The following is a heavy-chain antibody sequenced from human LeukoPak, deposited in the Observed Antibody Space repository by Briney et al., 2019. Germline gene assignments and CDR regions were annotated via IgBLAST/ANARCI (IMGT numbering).Heavy chain of an antibody. CDR2: ISGSGDST. J-gene: IGHJ4*02. D-gene: IGHD6-19*01. Sequence: GGSLRLSCATSGFSFSNYAMSWVRQAPGKGLEWVSAISGSGDSTYYADSVKGRFTISRDNSKNTLYLQMNSLRAEDTAVYYCAKSRGVAGFDYWGQGTLVTVSS. CDR1: GFSFSNYA. V-gene: IGHV3-23*01. CDR3: AKSRGVAGFDY.